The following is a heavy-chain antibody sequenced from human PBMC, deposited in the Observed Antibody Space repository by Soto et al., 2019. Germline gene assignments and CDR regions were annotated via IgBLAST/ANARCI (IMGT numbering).Heavy chain of an antibody. CDR1: GFTFSSYS. D-gene: IGHD3-16*02. CDR2: ISSSGSTI. J-gene: IGHJ4*02. Sequence: GGSLRLSCAASGFTFSSYSMNWVRQAPGKGLEWVSYISSSGSTIFYADSVKGRFTISRDKAKNSLFLQMNSLRDEDTAVYYCARTVYDYDWGSYRSHFDYWGQGTLVTVSS. V-gene: IGHV3-48*02. CDR3: ARTVYDYDWGSYRSHFDY.